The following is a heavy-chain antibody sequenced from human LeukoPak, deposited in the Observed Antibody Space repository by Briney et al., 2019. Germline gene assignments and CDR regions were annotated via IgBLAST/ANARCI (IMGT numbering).Heavy chain of an antibody. CDR2: IYYSGST. CDR3: ASWGLPERFFDY. Sequence: SETLSLTCTVSGGSISSYYWSWIRQPPGKGLEWIGYIYYSGSTNYNPSLKSRVTISVDTSKNQFSLKLSSVTAADTAVYYCASWGLPERFFDYWGQGTLVTVSS. CDR1: GGSISSYY. V-gene: IGHV4-59*01. D-gene: IGHD1-26*01. J-gene: IGHJ4*02.